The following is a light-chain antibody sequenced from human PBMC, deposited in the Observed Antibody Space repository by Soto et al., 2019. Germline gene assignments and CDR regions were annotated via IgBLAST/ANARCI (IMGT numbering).Light chain of an antibody. J-gene: IGKJ1*01. CDR2: AAS. V-gene: IGKV1-6*01. CDR1: QTVNTY. CDR3: LQDYNYPRT. Sequence: IQMTQSPSSLSASIGDRVTITCRASQTVNTYLHWYQQKPGKAPKLLIFAASTLQSGVPSRFSGSASGTDFTLTISSLQPEDFATYYCLQDYNYPRTFGQGTMVDIK.